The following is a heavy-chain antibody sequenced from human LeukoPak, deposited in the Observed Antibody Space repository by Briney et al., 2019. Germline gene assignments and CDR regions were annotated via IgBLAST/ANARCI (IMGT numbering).Heavy chain of an antibody. D-gene: IGHD3-3*01. CDR2: INTNTGNP. J-gene: IGHJ6*02. CDR1: GYTFTSYA. Sequence: ASVKVSCKASGYTFTSYAMNWVRQAPGQGLEWMGWINTNTGNPTYAQGFTGRFVFSLDTSVSTAYLQICSLKAKDTAVYYCARGFDYDFWSGYFNNYYYYYYGMDVWGQGTTVTVSS. V-gene: IGHV7-4-1*01. CDR3: ARGFDYDFWSGYFNNYYYYYYGMDV.